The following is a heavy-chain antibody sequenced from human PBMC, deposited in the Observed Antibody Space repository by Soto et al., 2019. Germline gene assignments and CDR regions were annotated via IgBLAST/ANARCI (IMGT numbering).Heavy chain of an antibody. J-gene: IGHJ6*02. CDR2: IFYSGST. V-gene: IGHV4-39*01. CDR3: ARQGFGQLHGLVDV. D-gene: IGHD3-10*01. CDR1: GESIRSSNYF. Sequence: PSETLCLTCTGAGESIRSSNYFWGCLRQPPGKGLEWIGTIFYSGSTYYTPSLKSRVTMSVDTSKNQFSLKVNSVTAADTALYYCARQGFGQLHGLVDVWGPGTTVT.